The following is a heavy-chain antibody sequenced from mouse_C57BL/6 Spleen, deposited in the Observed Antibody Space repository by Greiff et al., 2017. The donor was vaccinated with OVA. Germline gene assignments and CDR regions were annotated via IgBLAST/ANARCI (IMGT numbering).Heavy chain of an antibody. Sequence: EVKLVESGGGLVQPGGSLKLSCAASGFTFSDYGMAWVRQAPRKGPAWVAFISNLAYSIYYADTVTGRFTISRENAKNTLYLEMSSLRSEDTAMYYCARHWGMGARDYWGQGTSVTVSS. CDR3: ARHWGMGARDY. J-gene: IGHJ4*01. CDR1: GFTFSDYG. CDR2: ISNLAYSI. V-gene: IGHV5-15*01.